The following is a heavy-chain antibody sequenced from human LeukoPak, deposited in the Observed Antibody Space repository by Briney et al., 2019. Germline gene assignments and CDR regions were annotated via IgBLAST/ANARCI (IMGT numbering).Heavy chain of an antibody. V-gene: IGHV3-23*01. Sequence: GGSLRLSCAGSGFTFRNYAMSWVRQAPGKGLDWVSVISSSGGSTYYPDSVKGRFTISRDNSKNTLYLQMNSLRAEDTAVYYCTKGTIWLPFDYWGQGTLVTVSS. CDR2: ISSSGGST. D-gene: IGHD5-18*01. CDR3: TKGTIWLPFDY. CDR1: GFTFRNYA. J-gene: IGHJ4*02.